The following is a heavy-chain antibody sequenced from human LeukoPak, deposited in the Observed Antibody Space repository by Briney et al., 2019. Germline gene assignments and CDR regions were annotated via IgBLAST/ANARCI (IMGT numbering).Heavy chain of an antibody. CDR2: INHSGST. V-gene: IGHV4-34*01. D-gene: IGHD3-22*01. CDR3: ARGLEHDLNSYYHDSSGSYFDY. J-gene: IGHJ4*02. Sequence: PSETLSLTCAVSGGSFSGYYWSWIRQPLGKGLEWIGEINHSGSTNYNPSLKSRVTISVDTSKNQFSLKLSSVTAADTAVYYCARGLEHDLNSYYHDSSGSYFDYWGQGTLVTVSS. CDR1: GGSFSGYY.